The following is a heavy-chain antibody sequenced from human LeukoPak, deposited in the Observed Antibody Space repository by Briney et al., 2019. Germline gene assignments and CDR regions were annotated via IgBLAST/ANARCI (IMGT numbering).Heavy chain of an antibody. CDR1: GGSFSGYY. Sequence: SETLSLTCAVYGGSFSGYYWSWIRQPPGKGLEWIGEINHSGSTNYNPSLRSRVTISVDTSKNQFSLKLSSVTAADTAVYYCARDGVLYCSGGSCYPHFDYWGQGTLVTVSS. CDR2: INHSGST. CDR3: ARDGVLYCSGGSCYPHFDY. D-gene: IGHD2-15*01. V-gene: IGHV4-34*01. J-gene: IGHJ4*02.